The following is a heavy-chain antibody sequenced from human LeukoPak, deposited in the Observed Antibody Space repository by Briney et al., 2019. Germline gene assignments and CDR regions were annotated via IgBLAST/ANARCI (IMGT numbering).Heavy chain of an antibody. CDR2: IIPIFGTA. J-gene: IGHJ4*01. D-gene: IGHD3-10*01. V-gene: IGHV1-69*13. Sequence: ASVKVSCKASGGTFSSCAISWVRQAPGQGLEWMGGIIPIFGTANYAQKFQGRVTITADESTSTAYMELSSLRSEDTAVYYCARDKLEYYYGSSWGHGTLVTVSS. CDR1: GGTFSSCA. CDR3: ARDKLEYYYGSS.